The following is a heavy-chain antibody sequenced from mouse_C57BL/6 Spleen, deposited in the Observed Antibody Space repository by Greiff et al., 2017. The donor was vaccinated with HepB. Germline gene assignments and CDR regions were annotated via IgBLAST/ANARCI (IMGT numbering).Heavy chain of an antibody. D-gene: IGHD2-4*01. CDR1: GFTFTDYY. J-gene: IGHJ4*01. CDR3: ARYGDYDYAMDY. Sequence: EVMLVESGGGLVQPGGSLSLSCAASGFTFTDYYMSWVRQPPGKALEWLGFIRNKANGYTTEYSASVKGRFTISRDNSQSILYLQMNALRAEDSATNYSARYGDYDYAMDYWGQGTSVTVSA. V-gene: IGHV7-3*01. CDR2: IRNKANGYTT.